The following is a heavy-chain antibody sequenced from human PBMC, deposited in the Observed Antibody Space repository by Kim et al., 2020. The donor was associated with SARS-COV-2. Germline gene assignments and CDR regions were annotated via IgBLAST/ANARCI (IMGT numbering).Heavy chain of an antibody. CDR3: ARGSGSTGIVDY. Sequence: YAPGFTGRFVFSLDTSVTTTYLQINSLKADDTAVYYCARGSGSTGIVDYWGQGTLVTVSS. D-gene: IGHD6-13*01. J-gene: IGHJ4*02. V-gene: IGHV7-4-1*02.